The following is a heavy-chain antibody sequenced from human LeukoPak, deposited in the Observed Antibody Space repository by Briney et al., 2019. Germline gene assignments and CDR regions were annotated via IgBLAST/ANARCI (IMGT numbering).Heavy chain of an antibody. V-gene: IGHV3-33*01. D-gene: IGHD3-3*01. CDR3: AREVAIFGVVIDY. Sequence: GGSLRLSCAAPGLTFISYGMPWVGQAPGKGLEWGAVIWYDGSNKYYADSVKGRFTISRDNSKNTLYLQMNSLRAEDTAVYYCAREVAIFGVVIDYWGQGTLVTVSS. J-gene: IGHJ4*02. CDR2: IWYDGSNK. CDR1: GLTFISYG.